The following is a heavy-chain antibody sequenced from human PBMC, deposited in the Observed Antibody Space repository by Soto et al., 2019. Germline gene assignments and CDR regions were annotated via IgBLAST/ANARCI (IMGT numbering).Heavy chain of an antibody. D-gene: IGHD3-10*01. CDR3: ARVDSGSYYYYYYYYLDV. V-gene: IGHV3-74*01. Sequence: GGSRRLSCAASGFTFSSYWMHWVRQAPGKGLVWVSRINSDGSSTSYADSVKGRFTISRDNAKNTLYLQMNSLRAEDTAVYYCARVDSGSYYYYYYYYLDVWGKGTTVSVSS. J-gene: IGHJ6*03. CDR2: INSDGSST. CDR1: GFTFSSYW.